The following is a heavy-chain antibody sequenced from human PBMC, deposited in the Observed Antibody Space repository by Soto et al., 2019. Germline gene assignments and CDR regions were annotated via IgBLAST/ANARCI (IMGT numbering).Heavy chain of an antibody. D-gene: IGHD5-18*01. CDR1: GGSINSYY. Sequence: KPSETLSLTCTVSGGSINSYYWSWIRQPPGKGLEWIGFIYYSGSTNYNPSLKSRVTISVDTSKNQFSLKLSSVTAADTAVYYCATSKDTTMMYFDFWGQGTLVTVSS. CDR2: IYYSGST. J-gene: IGHJ4*02. V-gene: IGHV4-59*01. CDR3: ATSKDTTMMYFDF.